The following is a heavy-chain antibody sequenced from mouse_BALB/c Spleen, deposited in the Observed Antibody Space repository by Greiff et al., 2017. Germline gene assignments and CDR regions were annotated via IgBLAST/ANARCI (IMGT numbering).Heavy chain of an antibody. CDR1: GFTFSSYG. CDR3: ARHDRYDGGGAMDY. V-gene: IGHV5-6*01. Sequence: EVMLVESGGDLVKPGGSLKLSCAASGFTFSSYGMSWVRQTPDKRLEWVATISSGGSYTYYPDSVKGRFTISRDNAKNTLYLQMRSLRSEDTAMYYCARHDRYDGGGAMDYWGQGTSVTVSS. J-gene: IGHJ4*01. CDR2: ISSGGSYT. D-gene: IGHD2-14*01.